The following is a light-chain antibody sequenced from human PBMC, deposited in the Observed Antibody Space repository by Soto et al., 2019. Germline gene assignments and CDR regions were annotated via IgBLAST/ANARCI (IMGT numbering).Light chain of an antibody. V-gene: IGKV2-28*01. Sequence: DIVMTQSPLALPVTPGEPASISCRSSQSLLHSNGYNYLDWYLQKPGQSPQLLIYLSSGRASGVPDRFSGSGSGTDFTLEISRVEAEDVGVYYCMQALQTPLTFGGGTRVEI. CDR3: MQALQTPLT. J-gene: IGKJ4*01. CDR2: LSS. CDR1: QSLLHSNGYNY.